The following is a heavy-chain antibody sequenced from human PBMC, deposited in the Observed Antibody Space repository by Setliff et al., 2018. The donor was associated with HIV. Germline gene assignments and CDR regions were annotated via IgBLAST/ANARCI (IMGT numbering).Heavy chain of an antibody. CDR1: GDSINTRSYY. V-gene: IGHV4-39*07. D-gene: IGHD6-13*01. CDR2: INHRGST. J-gene: IGHJ4*02. Sequence: PSETLSLTCTVSGDSINTRSYYWGWIRQSPGKGLEWIGEINHRGSTNYNPSLKSRVTVSVDTSKNQFSLKLGSVTAADTAVYYCARESPSSSWFYFDFWGQGTLVTVSS. CDR3: ARESPSSSWFYFDF.